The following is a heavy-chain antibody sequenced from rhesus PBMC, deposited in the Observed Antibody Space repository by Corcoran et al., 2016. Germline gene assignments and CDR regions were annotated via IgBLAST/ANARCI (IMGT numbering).Heavy chain of an antibody. J-gene: IGHJ4*01. CDR1: GGSFSSNW. CDR2: INGNGAST. V-gene: IGHV4-80*01. Sequence: QVQLQESGPGLVKPSETLSLTCAVSGGSFSSNWWSCVRQPPGKGLGWIGGINGNGASTNYNPSLKSRVTISKAASKNQSSLKLSSVTAADTAVYYCARWGHSGSWNFDYWGQGVLVTVSS. CDR3: ARWGHSGSWNFDY. D-gene: IGHD6-25*01.